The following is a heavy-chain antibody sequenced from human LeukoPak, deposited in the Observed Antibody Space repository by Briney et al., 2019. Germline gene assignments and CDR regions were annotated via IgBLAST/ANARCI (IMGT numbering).Heavy chain of an antibody. Sequence: ASVKVSCKASGYTFTGCYMHWVRQAPGQGLEWMGWINPNSGGTNYAQKFQGRVTMTRDTSISTAYMELSRLRSDDTAVYYCARGIVPAAMGWFIHYYYYYGMDVWGQGTTVTVSS. CDR1: GYTFTGCY. CDR3: ARGIVPAAMGWFIHYYYYYGMDV. D-gene: IGHD2-2*01. J-gene: IGHJ6*02. V-gene: IGHV1-2*02. CDR2: INPNSGGT.